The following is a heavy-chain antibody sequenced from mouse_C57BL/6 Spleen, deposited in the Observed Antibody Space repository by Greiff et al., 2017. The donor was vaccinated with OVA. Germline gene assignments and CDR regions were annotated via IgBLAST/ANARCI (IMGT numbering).Heavy chain of an antibody. D-gene: IGHD1-1*01. Sequence: EVKLVESGGGLVKPGGSLKLSCAASGFTFSDYGMHWVRQAPEKGLEWVAYISRGSSTIYYADTVKGRFTISRDNAKNTLFLQMTSLRSEDTAMYYCARRYYGLGAMDYWGQGTSVTVSS. CDR2: ISRGSSTI. CDR1: GFTFSDYG. CDR3: ARRYYGLGAMDY. J-gene: IGHJ4*01. V-gene: IGHV5-17*01.